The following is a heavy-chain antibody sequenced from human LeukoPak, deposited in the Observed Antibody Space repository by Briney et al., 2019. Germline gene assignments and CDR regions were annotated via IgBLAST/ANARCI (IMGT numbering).Heavy chain of an antibody. CDR1: GNSFTNYW. J-gene: IGHJ2*01. D-gene: IGHD3-10*01. V-gene: IGHV5-51*01. CDR2: IYPGDSDT. Sequence: GASLQISCQGSGNSFTNYWIGWVRQMPGKGLEWMGIIYPGDSDTRYSPSFQGQVTISADKSISSAYLQWSSLRASDTAMYYCARLITMVRGDRYFDLWGRGTLVTVSS. CDR3: ARLITMVRGDRYFDL.